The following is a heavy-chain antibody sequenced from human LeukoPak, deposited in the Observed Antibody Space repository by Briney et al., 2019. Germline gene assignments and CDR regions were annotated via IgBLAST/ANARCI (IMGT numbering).Heavy chain of an antibody. CDR3: ARGRGVRGGNFDY. CDR2: IYYSGST. V-gene: IGHV4-59*01. CDR1: GGSFSGYY. D-gene: IGHD3-10*01. Sequence: PSETLSLTCAVYGGSFSGYYWSWIRQPPGKGLEWIGYIYYSGSTNYNPSLKSRVTISVDTSKNQFSLKLSSVTAADTAVYYCARGRGVRGGNFDYWGQGTLVTVSS. J-gene: IGHJ4*02.